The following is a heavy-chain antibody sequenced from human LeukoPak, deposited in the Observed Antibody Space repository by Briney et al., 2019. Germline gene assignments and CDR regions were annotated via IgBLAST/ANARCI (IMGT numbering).Heavy chain of an antibody. CDR2: IKQDGSEK. CDR1: GFTFSNYW. J-gene: IGHJ4*02. V-gene: IGHV3-7*01. Sequence: GGSLRLSCAASGFTFSNYWMSWVRQAPGKGLEWVANIKQDGSEKYYVDSVKGRFTISRDNAKNSLYLQMNSLRAEDTAVYYCARFQWLVDFFDYWGQGTLVTVSS. CDR3: ARFQWLVDFFDY. D-gene: IGHD6-19*01.